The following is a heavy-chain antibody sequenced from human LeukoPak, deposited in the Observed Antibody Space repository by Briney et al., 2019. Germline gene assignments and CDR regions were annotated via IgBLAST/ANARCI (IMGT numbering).Heavy chain of an antibody. CDR2: IIPILGIA. CDR3: ARALRNTAMVTDY. V-gene: IGHV1-69*04. J-gene: IGHJ4*02. Sequence: GSSVKVSCKASGGTFSSYAISWVRQAPGQGLEWMGRIIPILGIANYAQKFQGRVTITADKSTSTAYMELSSLRSEDTAVYYCARALRNTAMVTDYWGQGTLVTVSS. D-gene: IGHD5-18*01. CDR1: GGTFSSYA.